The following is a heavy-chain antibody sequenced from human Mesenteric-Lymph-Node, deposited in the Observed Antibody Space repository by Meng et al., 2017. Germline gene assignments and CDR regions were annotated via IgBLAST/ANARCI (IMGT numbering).Heavy chain of an antibody. CDR3: ARDTSTSLDY. Sequence: EVQLVESGGGLVQPGGFLRLSCAASGFTFTDHYSDWVRQAPGKGLEWVGRITNTPNRYPTNYAASVKGRFTISRDDSKNSLYLEMNSLKIEDTAVYYCARDTSTSLDYWGQGALVTVSS. J-gene: IGHJ4*02. D-gene: IGHD2/OR15-2a*01. CDR1: GFTFTDHY. CDR2: ITNTPNRYPT. V-gene: IGHV3-72*01.